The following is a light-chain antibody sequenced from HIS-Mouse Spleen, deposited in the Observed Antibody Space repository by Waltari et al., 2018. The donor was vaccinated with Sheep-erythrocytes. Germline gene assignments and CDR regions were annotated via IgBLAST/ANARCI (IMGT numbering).Light chain of an antibody. V-gene: IGLV2-11*01. J-gene: IGLJ1*01. CDR1: RSHVGGSNY. CDR2: DVS. CDR3: CSYAGSYNHV. Sequence: QSALTQPRSVSGSPGQSVPISCPGTRSHVGGSNYVSWYQQHPVKAPKLIIYDVSKRPSGVPDRFSGSKSGNTASLTISGLQAEDEADYYCCSYAGSYNHVFATGTKVTVL.